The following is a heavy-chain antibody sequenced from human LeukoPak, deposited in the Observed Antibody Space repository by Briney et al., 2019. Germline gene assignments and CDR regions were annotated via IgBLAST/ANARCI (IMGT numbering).Heavy chain of an antibody. V-gene: IGHV3-7*03. CDR1: GFTFSGHW. Sequence: GGSLRLSCAASGFTFSGHWMSWVRQVLGKGLEWVANIKQDGSETYYVDSVKGRFTVSRDNSKNTLFLQMNSLRAEDTAVYYCAKDGGLWVSAHWGDSWGRGTLVTVSS. J-gene: IGHJ4*02. D-gene: IGHD7-27*01. CDR2: IKQDGSET. CDR3: AKDGGLWVSAHWGDS.